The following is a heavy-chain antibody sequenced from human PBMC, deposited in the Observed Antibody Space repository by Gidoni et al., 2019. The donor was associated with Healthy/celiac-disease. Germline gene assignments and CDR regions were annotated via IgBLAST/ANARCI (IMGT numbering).Heavy chain of an antibody. CDR3: AQLGVPAAMNV. D-gene: IGHD2-2*01. V-gene: IGHV4-31*02. CDR2: IYYSGST. J-gene: IGHJ6*02. CDR1: GGSISSGGYY. Sequence: GGSISSGGYYWSWIRQHPGKGLEWIGYIYYSGSTYYNPSLKSRVTISVDTSKNQFSLKLSSVTAADTAVYYCAQLGVPAAMNVWGQGTTVTVSS.